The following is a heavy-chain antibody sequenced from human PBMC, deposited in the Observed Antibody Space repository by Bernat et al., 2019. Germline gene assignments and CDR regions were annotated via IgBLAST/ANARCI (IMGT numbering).Heavy chain of an antibody. J-gene: IGHJ4*02. CDR2: IKQDGSEK. CDR1: GFTFSSYW. CDR3: ATGSTAREYSSGWSLH. Sequence: EVQLVESGGGLVQPGGSLRLSCAASGFTFSSYWMSWVRQAPGKGLEWVANIKQDGSEKYYVDSVNGRFTISRDNAKNSLYLQMNSLRAEDTAVYYCATGSTAREYSSGWSLHWGQGTLVTVSS. D-gene: IGHD6-19*01. V-gene: IGHV3-7*03.